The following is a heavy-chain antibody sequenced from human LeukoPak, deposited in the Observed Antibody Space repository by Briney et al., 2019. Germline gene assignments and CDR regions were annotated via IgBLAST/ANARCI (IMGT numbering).Heavy chain of an antibody. CDR3: ARENTAMVIFDY. CDR1: GFTLSSSA. D-gene: IGHD5-18*01. J-gene: IGHJ4*02. CDR2: ISFDGSNK. Sequence: GGSLRLSCTASGFTLSSSAMHWVRQAPGKGLEWVAVISFDGSNKYYADSVKGRFTISRDNSKNTLYLQMNSLRAEDTAVYYCARENTAMVIFDYWGQGTLVTVSS. V-gene: IGHV3-30-3*01.